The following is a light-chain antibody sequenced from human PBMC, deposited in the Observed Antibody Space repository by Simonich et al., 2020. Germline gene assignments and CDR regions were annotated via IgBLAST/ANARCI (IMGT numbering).Light chain of an antibody. CDR1: QSVLYSSNNKNY. V-gene: IGKV4-1*01. CDR3: QQYYSTPYT. Sequence: DIVMTQSPDSLAVSLGERATINCKSSQSVLYSSNNKNYLAWYHQKPGQPPKLLIYWACTREAGVPDRFSGSGSGTDFTLTISSLQAEDVAVYYCQQYYSTPYTFGQGTKLEIK. CDR2: WAC. J-gene: IGKJ2*01.